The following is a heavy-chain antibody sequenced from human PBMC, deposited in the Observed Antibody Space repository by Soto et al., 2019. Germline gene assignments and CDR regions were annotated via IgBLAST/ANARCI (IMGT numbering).Heavy chain of an antibody. CDR3: ARGGLTPRLDWFDP. D-gene: IGHD3-9*01. V-gene: IGHV4-59*01. CDR1: GGSISSYY. CDR2: IYYSGST. Sequence: SETLSLTCTVSGGSISSYYWSWIRQPPGKGLEWIGYIYYSGSTNYNPSLKSRVTISVDTSKNQFSLKLSSVTAADTAVYYCARGGLTPRLDWFDPWGQGTLVTVSS. J-gene: IGHJ5*02.